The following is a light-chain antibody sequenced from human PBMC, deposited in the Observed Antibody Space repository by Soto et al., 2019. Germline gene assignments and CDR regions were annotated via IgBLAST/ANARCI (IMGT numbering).Light chain of an antibody. CDR2: AAS. CDR1: QSIAGY. J-gene: IGKJ1*01. V-gene: IGKV1-39*01. CDR3: QQSYSTPRT. Sequence: DIQMTQSPSSLSASVGDRVTITCRASQSIAGYLNWYQQKPGKAPNLLIYAASSLQNGVPPRFSGSGSGTDFTLTISSLQPEDFTTYYCQQSYSTPRTFGQGTKVDIK.